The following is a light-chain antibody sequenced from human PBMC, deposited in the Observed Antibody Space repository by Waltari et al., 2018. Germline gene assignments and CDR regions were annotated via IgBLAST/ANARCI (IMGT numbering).Light chain of an antibody. CDR1: SNDVGAYNY. Sequence: QSALTQPPSASGSPGQSVTISCTGTSNDVGAYNYVSWYQQHPGKAPKLMIYEVSKRPSGVPDRVSGSKSGNTASLTVSGLQAEDEADYYCSSYTGSSSYVFGTGTKVAVL. J-gene: IGLJ1*01. CDR3: SSYTGSSSYV. CDR2: EVS. V-gene: IGLV2-8*01.